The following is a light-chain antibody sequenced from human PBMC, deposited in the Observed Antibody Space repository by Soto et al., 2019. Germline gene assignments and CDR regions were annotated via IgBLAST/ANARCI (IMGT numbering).Light chain of an antibody. Sequence: EIALMQSPGTLSLSPGERATLSCRASQSVSSSYLAWYQQKPGQAPRLLIYGASSRATGIPDRFSGSGSGTDFTLTISRLEPEDFAVYYCQQYGTSPFTFGQGTKLEIK. CDR3: QQYGTSPFT. CDR2: GAS. J-gene: IGKJ2*01. V-gene: IGKV3-20*01. CDR1: QSVSSSY.